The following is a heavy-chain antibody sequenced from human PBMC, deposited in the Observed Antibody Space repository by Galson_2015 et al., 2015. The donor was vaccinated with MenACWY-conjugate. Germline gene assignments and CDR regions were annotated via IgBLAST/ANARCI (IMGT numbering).Heavy chain of an antibody. CDR3: AQDRGYSSA. CDR1: GFTFSRYA. V-gene: IGHV3-23*01. Sequence: SLRLSCAGSGFTFSRYAMSWVRQAPGKGLEWVSAISSSADRTYYTDSVKGRFTISRDNSKNTSYLQMDSLRAEDTAVYYCAQDRGYSSAWGQGTLVTVSS. J-gene: IGHJ5*02. CDR2: ISSSADRT. D-gene: IGHD6-19*01.